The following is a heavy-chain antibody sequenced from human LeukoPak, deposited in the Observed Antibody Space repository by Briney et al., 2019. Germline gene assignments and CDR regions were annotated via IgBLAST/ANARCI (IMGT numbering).Heavy chain of an antibody. CDR2: ISAYNGNT. D-gene: IGHD2-15*01. V-gene: IGHV1-18*01. CDR1: GYTFTSYG. Sequence: ASVKVSCKASGYTFTSYGISWVRQAPGQGLEWMGWISAYNGNTNYAQKFQGRVTITADKSTSTAYMELSSLRSEDTAVYYCARDVCSGGSCMYNWFDPWGQGTLVTVSS. CDR3: ARDVCSGGSCMYNWFDP. J-gene: IGHJ5*02.